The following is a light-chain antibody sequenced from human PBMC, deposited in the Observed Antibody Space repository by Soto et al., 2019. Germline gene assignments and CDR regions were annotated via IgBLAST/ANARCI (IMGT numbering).Light chain of an antibody. CDR1: QSVSSN. CDR2: VAS. V-gene: IGKV3-15*01. Sequence: EIVMTQSPATPSVSPGERATLSCRASQSVSSNLAWYQQKPGQAPRLLIYVASTRATGIPARFSGSGSATEFTLTISSLQSEDFAVYYCHQYNNWPPDTFGQGTKLEIK. J-gene: IGKJ2*01. CDR3: HQYNNWPPDT.